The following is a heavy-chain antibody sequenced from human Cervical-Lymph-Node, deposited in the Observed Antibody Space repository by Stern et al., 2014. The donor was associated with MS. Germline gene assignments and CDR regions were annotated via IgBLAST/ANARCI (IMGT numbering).Heavy chain of an antibody. CDR2: VYYSGAT. J-gene: IGHJ4*02. V-gene: IGHV4-39*01. CDR1: GDSISSYTHY. D-gene: IGHD2-8*02. CDR3: AKHACTGAACPFDL. Sequence: VQLLESGPGLVKPSETLSLTCAVSGDSISSYTHYWAWIRQPPGKGLEWIGSVYYSGATYYNPSLKSPVTISVDTSKNHFSLGLNSGTAADTAVYYCAKHACTGAACPFDLWGQGTLVTVSS.